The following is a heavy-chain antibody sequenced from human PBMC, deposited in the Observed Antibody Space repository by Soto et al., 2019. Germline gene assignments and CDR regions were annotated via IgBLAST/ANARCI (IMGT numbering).Heavy chain of an antibody. CDR3: ARYRYCYSYFDY. CDR2: IIPIFGTA. V-gene: IGHV1-69*12. D-gene: IGHD5-18*01. CDR1: GGTFSSYA. J-gene: IGHJ4*02. Sequence: QVQLVQSGAEVKKPGSSVKVSCKASGGTFSSYAISWVRKAPGQGLEWMGGIIPIFGTANYAQKFQGRVTITAYESTSTAYLELSSLRSEGTAVYYCARYRYCYSYFDYWGQGTRVTVSS.